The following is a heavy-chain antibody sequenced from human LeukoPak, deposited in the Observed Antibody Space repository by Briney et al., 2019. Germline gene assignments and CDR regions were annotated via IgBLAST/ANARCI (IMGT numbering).Heavy chain of an antibody. CDR2: MYYSGTT. D-gene: IGHD1-26*01. J-gene: IGHJ3*02. V-gene: IGHV4-39*07. CDR3: AGDTVGATFPGAFDI. CDR1: GGSISSSSYY. Sequence: PSETLSLTCTVSGGSISSSSYYWGWIRQPPGKGLEWIGSMYYSGTTYYNSSLKSRVTISVDTSNNQFSLKLSSVTAADTAVYYCAGDTVGATFPGAFDIWGQGTMVTVSS.